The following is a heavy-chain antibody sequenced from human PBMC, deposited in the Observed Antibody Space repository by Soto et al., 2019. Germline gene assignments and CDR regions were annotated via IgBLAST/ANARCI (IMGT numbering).Heavy chain of an antibody. D-gene: IGHD3-10*01. J-gene: IGHJ3*02. CDR3: AKDISYSGSGNYPDGFDI. V-gene: IGHV3-30*18. CDR1: GFSFSSFG. Sequence: QVQLVESGGGVVQPGRSLRLSCAASGFSFSSFGIHWVRQDPGKGLEWVAITSYHGTDKYYADSVKGRFTISRDNSKSALYLQMNSLRAEDTAVYYCAKDISYSGSGNYPDGFDIWGQGTVVTVSS. CDR2: TSYHGTDK.